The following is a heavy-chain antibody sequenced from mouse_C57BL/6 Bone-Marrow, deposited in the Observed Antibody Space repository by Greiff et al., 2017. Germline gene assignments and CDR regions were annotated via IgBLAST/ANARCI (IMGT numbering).Heavy chain of an antibody. CDR3: STPRFITTVVPFAY. CDR2: IDPEDGDT. D-gene: IGHD1-1*01. V-gene: IGHV14-1*01. Sequence: VQLQQSGAELVRPGASVKLSCTASGFNIKDYYMHWVKQRPEQGLEWSGRIDPEDGDTEYAPKFQGQATMTADTSSNTDYLQLSSLTSEDTAVYYCSTPRFITTVVPFAYWGQGTLVTVSA. CDR1: GFNIKDYY. J-gene: IGHJ3*01.